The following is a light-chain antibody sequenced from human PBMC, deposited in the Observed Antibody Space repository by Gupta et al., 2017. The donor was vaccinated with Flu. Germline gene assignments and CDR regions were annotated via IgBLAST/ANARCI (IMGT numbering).Light chain of an antibody. V-gene: IGKV3-15*01. J-gene: IGKJ4*01. Sequence: ILMTHSPATLSVSPGERATLSCRASQSVSSNLAWYQQKPGQAPRLLIYGASTRATGIPARFSGSGSGTEFTLTISSLQSEDFAVYYCQQYNNWPPLTFGGGTKVEIK. CDR3: QQYNNWPPLT. CDR2: GAS. CDR1: QSVSSN.